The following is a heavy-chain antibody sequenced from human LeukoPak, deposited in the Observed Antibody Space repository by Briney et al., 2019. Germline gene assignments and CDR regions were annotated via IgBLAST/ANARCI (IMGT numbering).Heavy chain of an antibody. CDR1: GGSISSSSYY. V-gene: IGHV4-39*01. D-gene: IGHD3-22*01. J-gene: IGHJ4*02. CDR2: IYYSGST. Sequence: SETLSLTCTVSGGSISSSSYYWGWLRQPPGTGLEWIGSIYYSGSTYYNPSLKSRVTISVDTSKNQFSLKLSSVTAADTAVYYCASPRYYYDSSGYLGPYFDYWGQGTLVTVSS. CDR3: ASPRYYYDSSGYLGPYFDY.